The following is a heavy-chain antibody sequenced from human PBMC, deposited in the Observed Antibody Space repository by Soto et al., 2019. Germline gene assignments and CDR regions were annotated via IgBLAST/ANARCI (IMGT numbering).Heavy chain of an antibody. J-gene: IGHJ4*02. V-gene: IGHV3-7*01. CDR3: AKEVYFGGNPYFDY. Sequence: GGSLRLSCAASGFTFRNYWMSWVRQAPGKGLEWVANKKQDGSEKYYVDSVKGRFTISRDNAKNSLYLQMDSLRAEDSAVYYCAKEVYFGGNPYFDYWGQGTLVTVSS. CDR1: GFTFRNYW. CDR2: KKQDGSEK. D-gene: IGHD2-15*01.